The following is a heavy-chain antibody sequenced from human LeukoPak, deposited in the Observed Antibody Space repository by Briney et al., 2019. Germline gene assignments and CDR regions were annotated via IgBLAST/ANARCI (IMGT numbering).Heavy chain of an antibody. CDR2: INPSGCST. CDR1: GYTFTSYY. Sequence: ASVKVSCKASGYTFTSYYMHWVRQAPGQGLEWMGIINPSGCSTSYAQKFQGRVTMTSDTSTSTVYMELSSMRSEATAVYYCARTDCTNGVCYIPYFDYWGQGTLVTVSS. D-gene: IGHD2-8*01. V-gene: IGHV1-46*01. J-gene: IGHJ4*02. CDR3: ARTDCTNGVCYIPYFDY.